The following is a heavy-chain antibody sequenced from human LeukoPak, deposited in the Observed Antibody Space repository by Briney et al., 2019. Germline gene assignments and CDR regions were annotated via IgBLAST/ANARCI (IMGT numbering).Heavy chain of an antibody. D-gene: IGHD3-9*01. CDR3: ARAYYDILTGYSRGRYFDY. V-gene: IGHV4-34*01. CDR2: INHSGST. Sequence: SETLSLTCAVYGGSFSGYYWSWIRQPPGKGLEWIGEINHSGSTNYNPSLKSRVTISVDTSKNQFSLKLSSVTAADTAVYYCARAYYDILTGYSRGRYFDYWGQGTLVTVSS. J-gene: IGHJ4*02. CDR1: GGSFSGYY.